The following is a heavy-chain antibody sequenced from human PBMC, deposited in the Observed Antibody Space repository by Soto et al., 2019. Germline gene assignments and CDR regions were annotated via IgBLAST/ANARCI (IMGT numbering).Heavy chain of an antibody. Sequence: EVQLVESGGGLVKPGGSLRLSCAASGFTFSSYSMNWVRQAPGKGLEWVSSISSSSSYIYYADSVKGRFTISRDNAKNSLYLQMNSLRAEDTAVYYCARGGYDILTGFLDYWGQGTLVTVSS. CDR1: GFTFSSYS. CDR3: ARGGYDILTGFLDY. V-gene: IGHV3-21*01. D-gene: IGHD3-9*01. CDR2: ISSSSSYI. J-gene: IGHJ4*02.